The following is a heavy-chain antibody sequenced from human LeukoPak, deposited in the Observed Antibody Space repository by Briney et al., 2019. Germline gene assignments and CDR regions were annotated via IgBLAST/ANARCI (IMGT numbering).Heavy chain of an antibody. CDR1: GFTFSGSA. Sequence: GGSLRLSCAASGFTFSGSAMSWVRQAPGEGLEWASHIRYSGANSYYTDSVRGRFTISRDNSKNTLYVQINSLRAEDTAVYYCAKSGQYDGSGYYLVPFDYWGQGTLVTVSS. CDR2: IRYSGANS. D-gene: IGHD3-22*01. J-gene: IGHJ4*02. V-gene: IGHV3-23*01. CDR3: AKSGQYDGSGYYLVPFDY.